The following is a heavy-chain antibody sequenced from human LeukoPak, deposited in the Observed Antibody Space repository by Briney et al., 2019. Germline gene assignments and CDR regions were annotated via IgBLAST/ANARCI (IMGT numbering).Heavy chain of an antibody. Sequence: PGGSLRLSCAASGFTVSSNYMSWVRQAPGKGLEWVSVIYSGGSTYYADSVKGRFTISRDNSKNTLYLQMNSLRAEDTAVYYCARDRGGRWLVRSYFDYWGQGTLVTVSS. CDR3: ARDRGGRWLVRSYFDY. J-gene: IGHJ4*02. V-gene: IGHV3-53*05. CDR1: GFTVSSNY. D-gene: IGHD6-19*01. CDR2: IYSGGST.